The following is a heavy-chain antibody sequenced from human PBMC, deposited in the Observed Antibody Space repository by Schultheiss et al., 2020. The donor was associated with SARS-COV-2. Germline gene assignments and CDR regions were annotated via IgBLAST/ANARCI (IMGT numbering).Heavy chain of an antibody. V-gene: IGHV3-23*01. CDR2: ISGSGGST. CDR3: ARAGSLNCSGGSCYPDAFDI. Sequence: GGSLRLSCAASGFTFSSYAMSWVRQAPGKGLEWVSAISGSGGSTYYADSVKGRFTISRDNSKNTLYLQMNSLRAEDTAVYYCARAGSLNCSGGSCYPDAFDIWGQGTMVTVSS. CDR1: GFTFSSYA. J-gene: IGHJ3*02. D-gene: IGHD2-15*01.